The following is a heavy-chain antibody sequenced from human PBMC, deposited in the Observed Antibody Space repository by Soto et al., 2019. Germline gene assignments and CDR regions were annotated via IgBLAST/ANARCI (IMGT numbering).Heavy chain of an antibody. J-gene: IGHJ6*02. CDR1: GASISSDDYY. Sequence: SKPLSLTCTVSGASISSDDYYWTWIRQPPGKGLEWIGNTQYSGSTYYNPSLQSRVTVSVDTSKNQISLKLNSVTAADTAMYYCFILVAAGQARLGMYRWGPGTSVTVSS. CDR2: TQYSGST. D-gene: IGHD6-13*01. V-gene: IGHV4-30-4*01. CDR3: FILVAAGQARLGMYR.